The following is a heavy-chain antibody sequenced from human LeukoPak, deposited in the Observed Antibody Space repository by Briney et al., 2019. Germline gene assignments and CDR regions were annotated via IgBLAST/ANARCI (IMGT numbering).Heavy chain of an antibody. D-gene: IGHD3-22*01. Sequence: GASVKVSCKASGYTFTSYGISWVRQAPGQGLEWMGWISAYNGNTNYAQKLQGRVTMTTDTSSSTAYMELRSLRSDDTAVYYCARGGYYYDSSGQGAFDLWGQGTMVTVSS. CDR3: ARGGYYYDSSGQGAFDL. J-gene: IGHJ3*01. CDR2: ISAYNGNT. CDR1: GYTFTSYG. V-gene: IGHV1-18*01.